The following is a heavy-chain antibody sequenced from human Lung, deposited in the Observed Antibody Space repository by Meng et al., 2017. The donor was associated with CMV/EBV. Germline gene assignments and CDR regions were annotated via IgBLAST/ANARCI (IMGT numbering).Heavy chain of an antibody. J-gene: IGHJ5*02. V-gene: IGHV3-49*04. Sequence: SCTTPGFTFGDYAMSWVRQAPGKGLEWVGFIKSKAYGGTTEYAASVKGRFAISRDDSKSIAYMQMNSLKTEHTAVYYCARHSLRCSNNCFYPLGQGXLVTVSS. CDR1: GFTFGDYA. CDR3: ARHSLRCSNNCFYP. D-gene: IGHD3-10*02. CDR2: IKSKAYGGTT.